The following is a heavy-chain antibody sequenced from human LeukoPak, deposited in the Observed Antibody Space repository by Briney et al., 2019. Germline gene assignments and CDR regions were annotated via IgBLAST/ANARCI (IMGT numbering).Heavy chain of an antibody. V-gene: IGHV1-18*01. D-gene: IGHD3-22*01. Sequence: GASVKVSCKASGYTFTSYGISWVRQAPGQGLEWMGWISAYNGNTNYAQKLQGRVTMTTDTSTSTAYMELRSLRSDDTAVYYCARDPEPRQTTYYYDSSGYYGFDYWGQGTLVTVSS. J-gene: IGHJ4*02. CDR1: GYTFTSYG. CDR2: ISAYNGNT. CDR3: ARDPEPRQTTYYYDSSGYYGFDY.